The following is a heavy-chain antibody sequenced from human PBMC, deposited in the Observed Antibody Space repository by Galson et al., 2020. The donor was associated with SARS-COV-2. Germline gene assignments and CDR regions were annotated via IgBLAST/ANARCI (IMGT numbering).Heavy chain of an antibody. CDR1: GGSISSYY. V-gene: IGHV4-59*01. CDR2: IYYSGST. CDR3: ARVFSGSDSVYYFLSGMDV. J-gene: IGHJ6*02. D-gene: IGHD3-22*01. Sequence: SETLSLTCTVSGGSISSYYWSWIRQPPGKGLEWIGYIYYSGSTNYNPSLKSRVTISVDTSKNQFSLKLSSVTAADTAVYYCARVFSGSDSVYYFLSGMDVWGQGTTVTVSS.